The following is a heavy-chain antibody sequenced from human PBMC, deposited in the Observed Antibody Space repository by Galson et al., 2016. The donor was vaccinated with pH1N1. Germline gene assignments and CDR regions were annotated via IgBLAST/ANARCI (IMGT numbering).Heavy chain of an antibody. CDR3: ARDGGDGDGSMMFGP. CDR1: GASVTRGDSY. CDR2: IDYSAST. V-gene: IGHV4-31*03. D-gene: IGHD5-24*01. Sequence: TLSLPCTVSGASVTRGDSYWSWIRQHPGKGLEWIGYIDYSASTHYNPSLKRRIGISVDTSKNQFSLRLSSVTAADTALYYCARDGGDGDGSMMFGPWGQGTLVTVSS. J-gene: IGHJ5*02.